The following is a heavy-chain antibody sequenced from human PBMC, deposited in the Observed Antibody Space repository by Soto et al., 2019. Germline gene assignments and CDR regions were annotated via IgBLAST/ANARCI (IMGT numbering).Heavy chain of an antibody. CDR2: IYYTGRT. Sequence: QVQLRESGPGLVKPSETLSLTCSVSGASVNSGSYYWSWIRQPPGKGLEWIGYIYYTGRTDYNPSLKCRVTISVDTSKNRFSLELSSVTAADTAVYYCARDYDYFDYWGQGTLVTVSS. CDR1: GASVNSGSYY. CDR3: ARDYDYFDY. V-gene: IGHV4-61*03. J-gene: IGHJ4*02. D-gene: IGHD3-16*01.